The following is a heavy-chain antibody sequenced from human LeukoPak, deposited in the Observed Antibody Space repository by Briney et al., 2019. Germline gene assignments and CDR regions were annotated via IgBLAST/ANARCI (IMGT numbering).Heavy chain of an antibody. CDR1: GFTFSSYS. D-gene: IGHD3-10*01. CDR2: ISSSSSTI. J-gene: IGHJ4*02. V-gene: IGHV3-48*01. CDR3: ARDGVTPGFVRLFDY. Sequence: PGGSLRLSCAASGFTFSSYSMNWVRQAPGKGLEWVSYISSSSSTIYYADSVKGRFTISRDNAKNSLYLQMNSLRAEDTAVYYCARDGVTPGFVRLFDYWGQGTLVTVSS.